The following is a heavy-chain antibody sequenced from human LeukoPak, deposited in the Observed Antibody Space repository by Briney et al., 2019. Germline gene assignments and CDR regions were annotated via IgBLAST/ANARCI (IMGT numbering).Heavy chain of an antibody. CDR3: ARGMEGRLLWFGDTPAWFDP. Sequence: PGGSLRLSCAASGFTFSSYAMHWVRQAPGKGLEWVAVISYDGSNKYYADSVKGRFTISRDNSKNTLYPQMNSLRAEDTAVYYCARGMEGRLLWFGDTPAWFDPWGQGTLVTVSS. D-gene: IGHD3-10*01. V-gene: IGHV3-30*01. J-gene: IGHJ5*02. CDR2: ISYDGSNK. CDR1: GFTFSSYA.